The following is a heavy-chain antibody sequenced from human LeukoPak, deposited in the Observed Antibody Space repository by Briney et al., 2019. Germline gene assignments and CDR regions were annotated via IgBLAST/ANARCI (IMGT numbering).Heavy chain of an antibody. D-gene: IGHD6-13*01. Sequence: GESLKISCKGSGYSFTSYWIGWVRQVPGKGLGWMGIIYPGDSDTRYSPSFQGQVTISADKSISTAYLQWSSLQASDTAMYYCARHKVWQQLVQGYYYYYMDVWRKGTTVTVSS. CDR2: IYPGDSDT. V-gene: IGHV5-51*01. J-gene: IGHJ6*03. CDR3: ARHKVWQQLVQGYYYYYMDV. CDR1: GYSFTSYW.